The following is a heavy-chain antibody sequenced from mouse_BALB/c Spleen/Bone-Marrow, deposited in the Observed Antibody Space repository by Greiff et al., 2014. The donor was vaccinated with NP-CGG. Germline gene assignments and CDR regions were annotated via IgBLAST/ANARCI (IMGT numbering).Heavy chain of an antibody. CDR3: ARGYSWYFDV. J-gene: IGHJ1*01. V-gene: IGHV1S29*02. CDR2: IYPYNGGT. Sequence: VQLQQSGPELVKPGASVKISCKASGYKFNDYNMHWVKQSHGKSLEWIGYIYPYNGGTGYSQKFKSKATLTVDNSSSTAYMELRSLTSEDSAVYYCARGYSWYFDVWGAGTTVTVSS. D-gene: IGHD2-3*01. CDR1: GYKFNDYN.